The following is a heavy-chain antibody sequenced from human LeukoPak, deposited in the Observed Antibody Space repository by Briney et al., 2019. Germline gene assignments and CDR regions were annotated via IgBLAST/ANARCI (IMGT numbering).Heavy chain of an antibody. V-gene: IGHV4-38-2*02. CDR3: ARVDYYGSGSYLPSY. CDR2: IYHSGST. Sequence: SETLSLTCTVSGYSISSGHYWGWIRQPPGKGLEWIGSIYHSGSTYYNPSLKSRVTISVDTSKNQFSLKLSSVTAADTAVYYCARVDYYGSGSYLPSYWGQGTLVTVSS. D-gene: IGHD3-10*01. J-gene: IGHJ4*02. CDR1: GYSISSGHY.